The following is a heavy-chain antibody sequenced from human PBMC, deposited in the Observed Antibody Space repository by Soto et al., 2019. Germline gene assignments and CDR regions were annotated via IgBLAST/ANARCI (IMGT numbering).Heavy chain of an antibody. CDR2: IIPIFGTA. CDR1: GGTFSSYA. Sequence: QVQLVQSGAEVKKPGSSVKVSCKASGGTFSSYAISWVRQAPGQGLEWMGGIIPIFGTANYAQKFQGRVTITADESTSTAYMELSSLRYEDTAVYYCASTGANIVLVPAAIRGDYYYGMDVWGQGTTVTVSS. J-gene: IGHJ6*02. CDR3: ASTGANIVLVPAAIRGDYYYGMDV. D-gene: IGHD2-2*01. V-gene: IGHV1-69*12.